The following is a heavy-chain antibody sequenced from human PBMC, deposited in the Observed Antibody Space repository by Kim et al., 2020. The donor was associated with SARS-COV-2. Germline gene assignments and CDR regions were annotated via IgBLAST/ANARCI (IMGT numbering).Heavy chain of an antibody. V-gene: IGHV3-30*03. CDR1: GFTFSSYG. J-gene: IGHJ5*01. D-gene: IGHD2-2*01. CDR2: ISYDGSNK. CDR3: ASERHWSSTSCYGRRTNW. Sequence: LSLTCAASGFTFSSYGMHWVRQAPGKGLEWVAVISYDGSNKYYADSVKGRFTISRDNSKNTLYLQMNSLRAEDTAVYYCASERHWSSTSCYGRRTNW.